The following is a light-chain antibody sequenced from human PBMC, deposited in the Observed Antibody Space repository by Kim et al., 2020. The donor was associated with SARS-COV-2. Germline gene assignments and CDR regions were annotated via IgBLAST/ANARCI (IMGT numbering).Light chain of an antibody. CDR3: QQYGSSPRV. CDR1: QSVSSSY. J-gene: IGKJ1*01. CDR2: GAS. V-gene: IGKV3-20*01. Sequence: SPGERATLSCRASQSVSSSYLAWYQQKPGQAPRLLIYGASSRATGIPDRFSGSGSGTDFTLTISRLEPEDFAVYYCQQYGSSPRVFGQGTKVDIK.